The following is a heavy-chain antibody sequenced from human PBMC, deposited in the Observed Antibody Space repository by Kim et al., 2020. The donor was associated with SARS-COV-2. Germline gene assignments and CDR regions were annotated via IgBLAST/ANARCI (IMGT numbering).Heavy chain of an antibody. V-gene: IGHV7-4-1*02. CDR2: INTNTGNP. D-gene: IGHD1-26*01. J-gene: IGHJ4*02. Sequence: ASVKVSCKASGYTFTSYAMNWVRQAPGQGLEWMGWINTNTGNPTYAQGFTGRFVFSLDTSVSTAYLQISSLKAEDTAVYYCARGFLRVGARIYAGYWGQGTLVTVSS. CDR1: GYTFTSYA. CDR3: ARGFLRVGARIYAGY.